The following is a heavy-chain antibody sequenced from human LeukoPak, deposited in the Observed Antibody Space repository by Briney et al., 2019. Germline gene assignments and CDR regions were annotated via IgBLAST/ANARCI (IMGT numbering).Heavy chain of an antibody. CDR3: ARSFSPNYYDLLDY. Sequence: SETLSLTCTVSGGSISTYYWSWIRQPPGKGLEWIGYIYYSGSTNYNPSLKSRVTISLDTSKNQFSLKLNSETAADTAMYYCARSFSPNYYDLLDYWGQGTLVTLSS. CDR2: IYYSGST. J-gene: IGHJ4*02. CDR1: GGSISTYY. D-gene: IGHD3-22*01. V-gene: IGHV4-59*01.